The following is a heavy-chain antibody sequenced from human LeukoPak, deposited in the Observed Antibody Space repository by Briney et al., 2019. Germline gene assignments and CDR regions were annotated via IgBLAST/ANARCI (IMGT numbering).Heavy chain of an antibody. J-gene: IGHJ4*02. CDR1: GGSIRHYF. Sequence: WETLSLTFTVSGGSIRHYFWSWIRQPPGKGLEWIGYIYSSGLTDYNPSLKSRVTISVDTSKNQFSLKLSSVTAADTSVYYCARHKGGRYSESYLDYWGQATLVTVSS. CDR2: IYSSGLT. V-gene: IGHV4-4*09. D-gene: IGHD5-12*01. CDR3: ARHKGGRYSESYLDY.